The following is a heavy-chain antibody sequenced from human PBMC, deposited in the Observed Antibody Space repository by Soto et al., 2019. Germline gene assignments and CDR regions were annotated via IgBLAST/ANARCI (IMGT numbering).Heavy chain of an antibody. J-gene: IGHJ4*02. CDR1: GGSISSSSYY. D-gene: IGHD5-12*01. CDR3: ARHCPDIVAAITWGHYFDY. CDR2: VYYSGST. Sequence: SETLSLTCTVSGGSISSSSYYWVWIRQPPGKGLDWIGTVYYSGSTYYNPSLKSRVTISVDTSKNQFSLKLSSVTAADTAVYYCARHCPDIVAAITWGHYFDYWGQGTLVTVSS. V-gene: IGHV4-39*01.